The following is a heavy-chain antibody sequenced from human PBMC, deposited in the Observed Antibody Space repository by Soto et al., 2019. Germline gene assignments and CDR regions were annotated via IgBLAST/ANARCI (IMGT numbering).Heavy chain of an antibody. Sequence: LRLSCAASGFTFSSYWMSWVRQAPGKGLEWVANIKQDGSEKYYVDSVKGRFTISRGNAKNSLYLQMNSLRAEDTAVYYCARDLVLWFGELTDGMDVWGQGTTVTVSS. J-gene: IGHJ6*02. CDR1: GFTFSSYW. CDR2: IKQDGSEK. CDR3: ARDLVLWFGELTDGMDV. D-gene: IGHD3-10*01. V-gene: IGHV3-7*03.